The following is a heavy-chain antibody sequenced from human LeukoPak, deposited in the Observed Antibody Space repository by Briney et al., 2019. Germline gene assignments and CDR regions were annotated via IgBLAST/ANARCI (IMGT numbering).Heavy chain of an antibody. D-gene: IGHD3-22*01. V-gene: IGHV3-21*01. CDR3: TNSRYDSSGYYGIIGY. CDR2: ISRSNIYK. CDR1: GFTFNTYN. Sequence: GGSLRLSCAASGFTFNTYNMNWVRQAPGKGLEWVSSISRSNIYKYYADSVKGRFTISRDNAKNSLYLQMNSLRAEDTAVYYCTNSRYDSSGYYGIIGYWGQGTLVTVSS. J-gene: IGHJ4*02.